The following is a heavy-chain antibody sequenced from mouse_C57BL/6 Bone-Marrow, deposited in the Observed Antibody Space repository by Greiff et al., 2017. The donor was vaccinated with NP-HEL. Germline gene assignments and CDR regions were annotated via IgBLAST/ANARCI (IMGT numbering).Heavy chain of an antibody. Sequence: VQLKQSGAELVRPGASVKLSCTASGFNIKDDYMHWVTQRPEQGLEWIGWIDPENGDTEYASKFQGKATITADTSYNTAYLQLSSLRYEDTAVYYGTLWLRQQGGVDYWGQGTTLTVTS. CDR1: GFNIKDDY. V-gene: IGHV14-4*01. J-gene: IGHJ2*01. CDR2: IDPENGDT. D-gene: IGHD2-2*01. CDR3: TLWLRQQGGVDY.